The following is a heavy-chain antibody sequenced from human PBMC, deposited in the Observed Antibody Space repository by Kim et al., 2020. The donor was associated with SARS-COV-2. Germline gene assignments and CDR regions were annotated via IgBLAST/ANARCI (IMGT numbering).Heavy chain of an antibody. Sequence: GGSLRLSCAASGFTFDDYAMHWVRQAPGKGLEWVSGISWNSGSIGYADSVKGRFTISRDNAKNSLYLQMNSLRAEDTALYYCAKGFRYGDYYFDYWGQGT. V-gene: IGHV3-9*01. CDR3: AKGFRYGDYYFDY. D-gene: IGHD4-17*01. J-gene: IGHJ4*02. CDR1: GFTFDDYA. CDR2: ISWNSGSI.